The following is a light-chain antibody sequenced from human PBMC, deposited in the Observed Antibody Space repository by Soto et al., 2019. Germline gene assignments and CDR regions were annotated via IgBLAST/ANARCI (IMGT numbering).Light chain of an antibody. CDR3: SSYTSDSSYV. J-gene: IGLJ1*01. CDR2: MVS. Sequence: QSVLTQPASVSGSPGQSITISCTGTSSDVGNYNYVSWYQQYPGRVPKLLIYMVSNRPSGVSNRFSASKSGNTASLFISGLQAEDEADYYCSSYTSDSSYVFGSGTKVTVL. CDR1: SSDVGNYNY. V-gene: IGLV2-14*01.